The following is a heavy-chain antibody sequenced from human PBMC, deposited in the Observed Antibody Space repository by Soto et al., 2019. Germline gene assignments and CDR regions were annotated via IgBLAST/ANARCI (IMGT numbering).Heavy chain of an antibody. J-gene: IGHJ5*02. V-gene: IGHV1-3*01. CDR3: ARSGRFWSDPFDP. Sequence: ASAKVSCKASGYTFTSYAMHWVRQAPGQRLEWMGWINAGNGNTKYSQKFQGRVTITRDTSASTAYMELSSLRSEDTAVYYCARSGRFWSDPFDPWGQGTLVTVSS. CDR2: INAGNGNT. CDR1: GYTFTSYA. D-gene: IGHD3-3*01.